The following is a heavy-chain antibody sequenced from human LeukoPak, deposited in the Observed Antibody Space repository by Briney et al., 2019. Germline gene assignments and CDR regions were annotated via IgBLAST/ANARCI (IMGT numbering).Heavy chain of an antibody. CDR2: ITSSSSYV. CDR3: AKDRCSNGVGCYYYYMDV. D-gene: IGHD2-8*01. CDR1: GFTFSSYN. V-gene: IGHV3-21*01. J-gene: IGHJ6*03. Sequence: GGSLRLSCEASGFTFSSYNMDWVRQAPGKRLEWVSSITSSSSYVFYADSVKGRFTISRDNAKNSPYLQMNSLRAEDTAVYYCAKDRCSNGVGCYYYYMDVWGKGTTVTISS.